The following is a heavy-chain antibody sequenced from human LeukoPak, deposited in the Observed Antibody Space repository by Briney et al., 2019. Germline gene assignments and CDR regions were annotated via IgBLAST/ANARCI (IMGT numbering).Heavy chain of an antibody. CDR2: IYPGDSDT. Sequence: GESLKISCKGSGYPFTSYWIGWLRQMPGKGLEWMGIIYPGDSDTRYGPSFQGQVTISVDKSISTAYLEWSTLKASENAIYYCARRGSGWYVDYWGQGTLVTVSS. CDR3: ARRGSGWYVDY. J-gene: IGHJ4*02. V-gene: IGHV5-51*01. D-gene: IGHD6-19*01. CDR1: GYPFTSYW.